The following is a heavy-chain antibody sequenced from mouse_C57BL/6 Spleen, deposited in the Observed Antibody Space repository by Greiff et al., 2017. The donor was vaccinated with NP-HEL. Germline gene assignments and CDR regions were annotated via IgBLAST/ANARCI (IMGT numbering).Heavy chain of an antibody. J-gene: IGHJ1*03. CDR3: ARREFIRGYWYFDV. Sequence: QVQLQQSGAELMKPGASVKLSCKATGYTFTGYWIEWVKQRPGHGLEWIGEILPGSGSTNYNEKFKGKATFTADTSSNTAYMQLSSLTTEDSAIYYCARREFIRGYWYFDVWGTGTTVTVSS. V-gene: IGHV1-9*01. CDR2: ILPGSGST. D-gene: IGHD1-1*01. CDR1: GYTFTGYW.